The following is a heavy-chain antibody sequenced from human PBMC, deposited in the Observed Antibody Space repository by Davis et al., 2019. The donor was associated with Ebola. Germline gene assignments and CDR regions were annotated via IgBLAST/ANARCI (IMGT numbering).Heavy chain of an antibody. J-gene: IGHJ6*02. CDR2: IKQDGSEK. V-gene: IGHV3-7*03. CDR3: ARPPGVVLSYYGMDV. D-gene: IGHD2-2*01. CDR1: GFTFSSYW. Sequence: GESLKISCAASGFTFSSYWMSWVRQAPGKGLEWAANIKQDGSEKYYVDSVKGRFTISRDNAKNSLYLQMNSLRAEDTAVYYCARPPGVVLSYYGMDVWGQGTTVTVSS.